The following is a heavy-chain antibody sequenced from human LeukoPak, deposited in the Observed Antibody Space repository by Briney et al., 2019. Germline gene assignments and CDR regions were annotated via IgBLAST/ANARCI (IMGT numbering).Heavy chain of an antibody. D-gene: IGHD3-22*01. CDR1: GGSFSGYY. CDR3: ARVGITIYDSSGYYPYYFDY. J-gene: IGHJ4*02. Sequence: SETLSLTCAVYGGSFSGYYWSWIRQPPGKGLEWIGEINHSGSTNYNPSLKSRVTISVDTSKNQFSLKLSSVTAADTAVYYCARVGITIYDSSGYYPYYFDYWGQGTLVTVSS. CDR2: INHSGST. V-gene: IGHV4-34*01.